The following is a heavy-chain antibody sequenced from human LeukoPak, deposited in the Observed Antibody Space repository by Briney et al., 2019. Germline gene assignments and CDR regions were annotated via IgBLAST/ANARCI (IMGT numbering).Heavy chain of an antibody. CDR2: ISWNSGSI. CDR1: GFTFDDYA. D-gene: IGHD4-17*01. V-gene: IGHV3-9*01. CDR3: AKDMYGDYAGFSPLYFDY. J-gene: IGHJ4*02. Sequence: GRSLRLSCAASGFTFDDYAMHWVRHAPGKGLEWVSGISWNSGSIGYADSVKGRFTISRDNAKNSLYLQMNSLRAEDTALYYCAKDMYGDYAGFSPLYFDYWGQGTLVTVSS.